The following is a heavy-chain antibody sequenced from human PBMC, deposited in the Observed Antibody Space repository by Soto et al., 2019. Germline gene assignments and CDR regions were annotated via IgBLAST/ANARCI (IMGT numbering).Heavy chain of an antibody. V-gene: IGHV3-74*01. CDR1: GFTFSSYW. CDR2: INSDGSST. J-gene: IGHJ4*02. CDR3: ARVTIFGVVIRTVGWIDY. Sequence: EVQLVASGGGLVQPGGSLRLSCAASGFTFSSYWMHWVRQAPGKGLVWVSRINSDGSSTSYADSVKGRVTISRDNANDTLYLQMNSLRDEVTAVYYCARVTIFGVVIRTVGWIDYWGQGTLVTVYS. D-gene: IGHD3-3*01.